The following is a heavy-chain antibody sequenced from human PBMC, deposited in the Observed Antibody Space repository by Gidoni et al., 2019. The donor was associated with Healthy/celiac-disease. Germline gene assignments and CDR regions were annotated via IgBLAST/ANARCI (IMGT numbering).Heavy chain of an antibody. CDR1: GFTFSSYA. CDR2: ISGSGGST. D-gene: IGHD3-10*01. J-gene: IGHJ3*02. Sequence: EVQLLESGGGLVQPGGSLRLSCAASGFTFSSYAMSWVRQAPGKGLEWVSAISGSGGSTCYADSVKGRFTISRDNSKNTLYLQMNSLRAEDTAVYYCAKEGDYYGSGRDAFDIWGQGTMVTVSS. CDR3: AKEGDYYGSGRDAFDI. V-gene: IGHV3-23*01.